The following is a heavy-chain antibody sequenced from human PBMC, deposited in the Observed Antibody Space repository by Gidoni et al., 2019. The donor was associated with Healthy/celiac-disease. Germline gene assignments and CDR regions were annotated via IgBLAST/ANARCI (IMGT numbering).Heavy chain of an antibody. CDR2: ISGSGGST. CDR3: AKDKGVWAARGDFDY. J-gene: IGHJ4*02. Sequence: VRQAPGKGLEWVSAISGSGGSTYYADSVKGRFTISRDNSKNTLYLQMNSLRAEDTAVYYCAKDKGVWAARGDFDYWGQGTLVTVSS. D-gene: IGHD6-6*01. V-gene: IGHV3-23*01.